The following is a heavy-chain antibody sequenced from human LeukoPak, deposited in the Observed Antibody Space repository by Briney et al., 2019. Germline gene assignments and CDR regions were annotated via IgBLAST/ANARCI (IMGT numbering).Heavy chain of an antibody. Sequence: GGSLRLSCAASGFTFSSYAMSWVRQAPGKGLEWVSAISGSGGSTYYADYVKGRFTISRDNSKNTLYLQMNSLRAEDTAVYYCAKDFMEWSNGYFDYWGQGTLVTVSS. D-gene: IGHD3-3*01. J-gene: IGHJ4*02. CDR2: ISGSGGST. V-gene: IGHV3-23*01. CDR1: GFTFSSYA. CDR3: AKDFMEWSNGYFDY.